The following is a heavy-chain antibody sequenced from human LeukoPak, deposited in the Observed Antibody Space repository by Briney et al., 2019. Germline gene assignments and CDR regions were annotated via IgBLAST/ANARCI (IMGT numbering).Heavy chain of an antibody. CDR3: ARGPPRGKYYYMDV. D-gene: IGHD1-1*01. Sequence: PGGSLRLSCAASGFTFSSFDMHWVRQPTGQGLEWVSTIGTDSDTYYPGSVEGRFTLSRDNAKNSLYLQMNSLTAGDTAVYYCARGPPRGKYYYMDVWGKGPTVTVSS. V-gene: IGHV3-13*01. CDR1: GFTFSSFD. CDR2: IGTDSDT. J-gene: IGHJ6*03.